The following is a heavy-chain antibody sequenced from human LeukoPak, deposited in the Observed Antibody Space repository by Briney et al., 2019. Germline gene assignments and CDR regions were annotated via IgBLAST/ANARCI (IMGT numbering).Heavy chain of an antibody. D-gene: IGHD6-6*01. J-gene: IGHJ3*02. CDR1: GFTVSNNY. V-gene: IGHV3-66*01. CDR2: IYSGGKT. Sequence: RGSLRLSCAASGFTVSNNYMNWVRQAPGKGLEWVSVIYSGGKTYYADSVKGRFTISRDNSKNTLYLQMNSLRAEDTAVYYCARVFSSYGDAFDIWGQGTMVTVSS. CDR3: ARVFSSYGDAFDI.